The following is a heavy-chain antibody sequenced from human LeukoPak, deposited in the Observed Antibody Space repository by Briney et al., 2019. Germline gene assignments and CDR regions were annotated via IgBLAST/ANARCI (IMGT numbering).Heavy chain of an antibody. CDR1: GFTFSSYS. CDR2: ISSSSSYI. J-gene: IGHJ6*03. CDR3: ARAPRLRFLEWLPAYYMDV. Sequence: PGGSLRLSCAASGFTFSSYSMNWVRQAPGKGLEWVSSISSSSSYIYYADSVKGRFTISRDNAKNSLYLQMNSLRAEDTAVYYCARAPRLRFLEWLPAYYMDVWGKGTTVTVSS. V-gene: IGHV3-21*01. D-gene: IGHD3-3*01.